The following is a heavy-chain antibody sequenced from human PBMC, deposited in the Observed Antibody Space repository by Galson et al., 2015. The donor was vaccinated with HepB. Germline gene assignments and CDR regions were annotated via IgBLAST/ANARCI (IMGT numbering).Heavy chain of an antibody. J-gene: IGHJ4*02. Sequence: QSGAEVKKPGESLKISCKASGYTFTSYGISWVRQAPGQGLEWMGWISAYNGNTNYAQKLQGRVTMTTDTSTSTAYMELRSLRSDDTAVYYCARSAYSSSWYVSGPPWYHFDYWGQGTLVTVSS. CDR2: ISAYNGNT. D-gene: IGHD6-13*01. V-gene: IGHV1-18*01. CDR1: GYTFTSYG. CDR3: ARSAYSSSWYVSGPPWYHFDY.